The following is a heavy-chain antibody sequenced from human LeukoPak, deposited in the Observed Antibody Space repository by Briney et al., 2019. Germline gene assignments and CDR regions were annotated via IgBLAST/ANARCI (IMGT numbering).Heavy chain of an antibody. CDR3: TTPPPGDTWVDY. V-gene: IGHV3-15*01. CDR1: GFTFSNAW. J-gene: IGHJ4*02. D-gene: IGHD3-10*01. Sequence: GSLRLSCAASGFTFSNAWMSWVRQAPGKGLEWVGRIKSKTDGGTTDYAAPVKGRFTISRDDSKNTLYLQMNSLKTEDTAVYYCTTPPPGDTWVDYWGQGTLVTVSS. CDR2: IKSKTDGGTT.